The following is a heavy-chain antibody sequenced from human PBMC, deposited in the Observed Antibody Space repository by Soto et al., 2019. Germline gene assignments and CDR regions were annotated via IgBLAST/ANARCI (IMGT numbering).Heavy chain of an antibody. CDR2: VYYSGST. Sequence: TLSLTCTVSGGSVSSYSWTWVRQPPGKGLEWIGYVYYSGSTHYNPSLKSRVTISLDTSKNQFSLKLTSVTAADTAMYFCASSPPAMVAPNIWGQGTLVTVSS. J-gene: IGHJ4*02. D-gene: IGHD5-18*01. V-gene: IGHV4-59*02. CDR3: ASSPPAMVAPNI. CDR1: GGSVSSYS.